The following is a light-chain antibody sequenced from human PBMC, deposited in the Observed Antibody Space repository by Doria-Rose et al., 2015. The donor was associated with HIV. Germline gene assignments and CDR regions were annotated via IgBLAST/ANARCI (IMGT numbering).Light chain of an antibody. CDR3: QHFDKYFSWT. CDR2: KAS. J-gene: IGKJ1*01. Sequence: MTQSPSTLSASVGDRVTITCRASQSISNWLAWYQQNPGQAPKLLIYKASTLQSGVPSRFRGSGSGTEFTLTINSLQPDDFATYYCQHFDKYFSWTFGHGTKVDIK. CDR1: QSISNW. V-gene: IGKV1-5*03.